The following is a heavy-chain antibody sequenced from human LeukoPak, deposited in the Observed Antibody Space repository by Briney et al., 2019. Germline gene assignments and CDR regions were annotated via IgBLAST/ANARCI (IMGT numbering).Heavy chain of an antibody. V-gene: IGHV3-23*01. D-gene: IGHD1-7*01. CDR1: GSTFTSYA. CDR2: ITSSGAGT. Sequence: SLRISCEAAGSTFTSYAMYWVRQAPGKGLEWVSSITSSGAGTFYTDALSVPFTISRSNGKYAVFLQLKNLTRGDSSLYSSAKGTDRRGRQNFEIWGEGTLVTVSS. J-gene: IGHJ1*01. CDR3: AKGTDRRGRQNFEI.